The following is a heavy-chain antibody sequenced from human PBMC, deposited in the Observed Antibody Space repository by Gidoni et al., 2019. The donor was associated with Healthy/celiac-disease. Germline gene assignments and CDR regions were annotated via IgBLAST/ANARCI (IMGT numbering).Heavy chain of an antibody. D-gene: IGHD3-3*01. V-gene: IGHV3-23*01. J-gene: IGHJ6*02. CDR3: AKGPRTPLFGVDYGMDV. Sequence: EVQLLESGGGLVQPGGSLRLSCEASGFTCSSYAMSWVRQAPGKGLEWVSAISGSGGSTYYADSVKGLFTISRDNSTITLYLQMNSLSSEDTAVYYCAKGPRTPLFGVDYGMDVWGQGPTVTVSS. CDR2: ISGSGGST. CDR1: GFTCSSYA.